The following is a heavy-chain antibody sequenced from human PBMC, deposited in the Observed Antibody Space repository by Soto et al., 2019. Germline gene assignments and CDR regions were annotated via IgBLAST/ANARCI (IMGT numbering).Heavy chain of an antibody. CDR3: ARAILIATITYYGMDV. CDR2: ISGSGGST. Sequence: PGGSLRLSCAACGFTFSSYAMSWVRQAPGKGLEWVSAISGSGGSTYYADSVKGRFTISRDNSKNTLYLQMNSLRAEDTAVYYCARAILIATITYYGMDVWGQGTTVTVSS. V-gene: IGHV3-23*01. CDR1: GFTFSSYA. J-gene: IGHJ6*02. D-gene: IGHD1-26*01.